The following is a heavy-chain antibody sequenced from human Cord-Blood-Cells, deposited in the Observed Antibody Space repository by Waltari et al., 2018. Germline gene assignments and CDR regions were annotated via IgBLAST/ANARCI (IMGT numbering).Heavy chain of an antibody. CDR3: ARFPTVAGKALDY. J-gene: IGHJ4*02. Sequence: QVQLVQSGAEVTKLGASVKSSCKASGYTFTSYDINWVRQATGQGLEWMGWMNPNSGNTGYAQKFQGRVTMTRNTSISTAYMELSSLRSEDTAVYYCARFPTVAGKALDYWGQGTLVTVSS. V-gene: IGHV1-8*01. CDR1: GYTFTSYD. D-gene: IGHD6-19*01. CDR2: MNPNSGNT.